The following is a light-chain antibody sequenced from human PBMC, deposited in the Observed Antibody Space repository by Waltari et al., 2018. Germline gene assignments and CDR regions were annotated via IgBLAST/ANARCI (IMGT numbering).Light chain of an antibody. J-gene: IGKJ2*01. CDR1: QSVLHSSDNKNY. CDR3: QQYYSTAYT. Sequence: DIVMTQSPDSLAVSLGERASINCKSSQSVLHSSDNKNYLAWYQQKPGQPPKLLIYWASTRESGVPDRFSGSGSGTDVTLTISSLQAEDVAAYYCQQYYSTAYTFGQGTKLEIK. CDR2: WAS. V-gene: IGKV4-1*01.